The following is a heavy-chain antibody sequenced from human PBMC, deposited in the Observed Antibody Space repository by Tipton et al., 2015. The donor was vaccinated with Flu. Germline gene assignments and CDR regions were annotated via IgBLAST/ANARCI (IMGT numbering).Heavy chain of an antibody. V-gene: IGHV3-11*01. CDR3: TKDHPPSITVLGEIADYFGMDV. CDR1: GFTFSDDY. D-gene: IGHD3-3*01. Sequence: QLVQSGGGLVKPGGYLRLSCAASGFTFSDDYMSWIRQPPGKGLEWVSHISSGGTTTNYADSVKGRFTISRDNTKNSLYLQMNSLRAEDTAVYYCTKDHPPSITVLGEIADYFGMDVWGQGTTVTVSS. CDR2: ISSGGTTT. J-gene: IGHJ6*02.